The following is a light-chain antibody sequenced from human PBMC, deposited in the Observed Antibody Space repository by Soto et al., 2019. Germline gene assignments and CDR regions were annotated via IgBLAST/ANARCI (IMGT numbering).Light chain of an antibody. Sequence: QSALTQPASVSGSPAQSITISCTGTSSDVGGYNYVSWYQQYPGKAPKLMIYDVDNRPSGVSNRFSGSKSGNTASLTISGLQAEDEADYYCSSYTSSSTVVFGGGTKVTVL. CDR1: SSDVGGYNY. J-gene: IGLJ2*01. CDR2: DVD. V-gene: IGLV2-14*01. CDR3: SSYTSSSTVV.